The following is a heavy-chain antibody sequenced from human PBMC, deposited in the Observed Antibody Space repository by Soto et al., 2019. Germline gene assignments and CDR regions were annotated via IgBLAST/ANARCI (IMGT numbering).Heavy chain of an antibody. CDR2: IYYDGST. Sequence: LSLTCTVSGGSINSNNYYWAWIRQPPGKGLAWIASIYYDGSTYYNPSLKSRVSISVDTSKNHFSLKLSSATAADTAVYYCAKVVVAATRHTDFDSWGQGTLVTVSS. CDR1: GGSINSNNYY. D-gene: IGHD2-15*01. CDR3: AKVVVAATRHTDFDS. J-gene: IGHJ4*02. V-gene: IGHV4-39*02.